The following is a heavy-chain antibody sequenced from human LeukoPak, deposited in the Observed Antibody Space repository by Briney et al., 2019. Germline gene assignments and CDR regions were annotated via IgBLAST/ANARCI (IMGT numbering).Heavy chain of an antibody. CDR3: ARSWQKQWLVDAFDI. CDR1: GYTFTSYA. D-gene: IGHD6-19*01. V-gene: IGHV1-3*01. Sequence: ASVKVSCKASGYTFTSYAMHWVRQAPGQRLEWMGWINAGNGNTKYSQEFQGRVTTTRDTSASTAYMELSSLRSEDTAVYYCARSWQKQWLVDAFDIWGQGTMVTVSS. CDR2: INAGNGNT. J-gene: IGHJ3*02.